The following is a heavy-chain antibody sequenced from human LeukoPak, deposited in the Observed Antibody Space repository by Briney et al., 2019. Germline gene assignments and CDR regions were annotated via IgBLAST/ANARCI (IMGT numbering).Heavy chain of an antibody. J-gene: IGHJ3*01. Sequence: GGSLRLSCVASGFTFSDYAMRWVRQATGKGLEWVSGIGAGGSDTYYADPVTGRFTISRDNSKNTLSLQMTSLRAEDTAIYFCARDRRTLDAFDVWGQGTMVTVSS. CDR2: IGAGGSDT. CDR3: ARDRRTLDAFDV. CDR1: GFTFSDYA. V-gene: IGHV3-23*01. D-gene: IGHD2-15*01.